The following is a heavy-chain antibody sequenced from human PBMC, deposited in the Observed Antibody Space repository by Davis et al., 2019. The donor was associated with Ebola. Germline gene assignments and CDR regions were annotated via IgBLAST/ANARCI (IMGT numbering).Heavy chain of an antibody. CDR1: GGTFSSYA. CDR2: IIPILGIA. D-gene: IGHD3-22*01. J-gene: IGHJ4*02. Sequence: SSVKVSCKASGGTFSSYAISWVRQAPGQGLEWMGRIIPILGIANYAQKFQGRVTITADKSTSTAYLELSSLRSEDTAVYYCARDLGLLGDYWGQGTLVTVSS. CDR3: ARDLGLLGDY. V-gene: IGHV1-69*04.